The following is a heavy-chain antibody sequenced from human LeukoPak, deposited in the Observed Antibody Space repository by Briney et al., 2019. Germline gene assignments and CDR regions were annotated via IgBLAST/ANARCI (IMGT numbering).Heavy chain of an antibody. CDR1: GFTFSNYW. CDR3: ARESSGDVFDY. D-gene: IGHD2-15*01. V-gene: IGHV3-74*01. J-gene: IGHJ4*02. CDR2: INSDGINT. Sequence: GGSLRLSCAASGFTFSNYWMHWVRQAPGKGLVWVSRINSDGINTSYADSVKGRFTISRDNAKNTLNLQMNSLRAEDTAVYYCARESSGDVFDYWGQGTLVTVSS.